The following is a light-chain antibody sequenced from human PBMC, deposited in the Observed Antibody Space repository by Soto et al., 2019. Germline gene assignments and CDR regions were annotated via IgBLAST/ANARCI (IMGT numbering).Light chain of an antibody. CDR3: QQYNNWPQ. J-gene: IGKJ1*01. Sequence: EIVMTQSPATLSVSPGERATLSCRASQSVSSNLAWYQQKPGQAPRLLIYGASTRATGIPTRFSGSGSGTEFTLTISSLQSEDFAVHYCQQYNNWPQFGQGTKVEIK. CDR2: GAS. CDR1: QSVSSN. V-gene: IGKV3-15*01.